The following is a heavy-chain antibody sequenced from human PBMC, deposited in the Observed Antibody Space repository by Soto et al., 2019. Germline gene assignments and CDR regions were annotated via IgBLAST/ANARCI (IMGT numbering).Heavy chain of an antibody. V-gene: IGHV4-59*08. CDR3: ARQGFGQLHGLVDG. J-gene: IGHJ6*02. CDR1: GGSITSHY. CDR2: INHSGLT. D-gene: IGHD3-10*01. Sequence: QVQLQESGPGLVKPSETLSLTCSVSGGSITSHYCSWFRQPPGKGLEWIGYINHSGLTSYNPSLKSRVTMSVDTSKNQFSLRVNSVTAADTALYHCARQGFGQLHGLVDGWGPGTTVTVSS.